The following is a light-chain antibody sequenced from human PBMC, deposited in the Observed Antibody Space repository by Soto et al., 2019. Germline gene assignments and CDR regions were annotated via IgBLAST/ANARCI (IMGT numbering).Light chain of an antibody. Sequence: DSQMTQSPSTLSASVGDRVTITCRASQSISNWLAWYQQKPGKAPDLLIYDASTLQSGVPSRFSGSGSGTEFTLTISSLQPDDFATYYCQQYNSFSGTFGQGTKVEIK. V-gene: IGKV1-5*01. CDR1: QSISNW. CDR3: QQYNSFSGT. CDR2: DAS. J-gene: IGKJ1*01.